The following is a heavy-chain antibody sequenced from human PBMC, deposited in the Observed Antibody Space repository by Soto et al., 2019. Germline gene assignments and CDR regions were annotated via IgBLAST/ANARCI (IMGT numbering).Heavy chain of an antibody. Sequence: PGGSLRLSCAASGFTLSRHTMNWVRQAPGKGLEWVSFIGSRTSDIYYADSVKGRFTISRDIAKNSLYLDLTRLRAEDTAVYFCVRDYYDTSGYPNTFDMWGQGTMVTVSS. D-gene: IGHD3-22*01. CDR3: VRDYYDTSGYPNTFDM. J-gene: IGHJ3*02. CDR2: IGSRTSDI. CDR1: GFTLSRHT. V-gene: IGHV3-21*01.